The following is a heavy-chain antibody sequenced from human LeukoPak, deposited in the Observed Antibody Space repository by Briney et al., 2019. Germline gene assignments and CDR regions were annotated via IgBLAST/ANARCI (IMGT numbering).Heavy chain of an antibody. D-gene: IGHD2-21*01. J-gene: IGHJ4*02. V-gene: IGHV3-23*01. Sequence: LSGGSLRLSRAASGFIFSHYTMTWVRQAPGKGLEWVSSINGSGDATKYADSLMGRFTISRDNSKNTVSLQMNSLRAGDTAVYYCAKSDCGSDGCKLLNYWGQGTLVSVSS. CDR2: INGSGDAT. CDR3: AKSDCGSDGCKLLNY. CDR1: GFIFSHYT.